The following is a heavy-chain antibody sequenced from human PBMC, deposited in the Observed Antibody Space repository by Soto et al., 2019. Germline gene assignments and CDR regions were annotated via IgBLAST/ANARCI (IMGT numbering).Heavy chain of an antibody. CDR3: ASSVYSQSSGY. D-gene: IGHD1-20*01. CDR1: GFTFSTYA. J-gene: IGHJ4*02. V-gene: IGHV3-23*01. Sequence: PGGSLRLSCAASGFTFSTYAMSWVRQTPGKGPEWVSAIGIGATTYYADSVRGRFTISRDNSKSTLYLQMNSLKAEDTAVYYCASSVYSQSSGYWGQGTLVTVSS. CDR2: IGIGATT.